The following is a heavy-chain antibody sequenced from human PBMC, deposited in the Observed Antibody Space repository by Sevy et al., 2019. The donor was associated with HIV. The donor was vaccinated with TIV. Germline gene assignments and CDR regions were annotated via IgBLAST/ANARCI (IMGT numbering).Heavy chain of an antibody. D-gene: IGHD3-22*01. CDR1: GFTFSSYA. J-gene: IGHJ4*02. CDR3: AKVAHYYDSSSYSDY. CDR2: ISGSGGST. Sequence: GGSLRLSCAASGFTFSSYAMGWVRQAPGKGLEWVSAISGSGGSTYYADSVKGRFTISRDNSKNTLYLQMNSLRAEDTAVYYCAKVAHYYDSSSYSDYWGQGTLVTVSS. V-gene: IGHV3-23*01.